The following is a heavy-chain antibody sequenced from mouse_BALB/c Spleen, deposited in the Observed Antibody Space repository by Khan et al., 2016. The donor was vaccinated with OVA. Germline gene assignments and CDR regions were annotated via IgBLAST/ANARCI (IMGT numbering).Heavy chain of an antibody. CDR2: IEPTTGYT. V-gene: IGHV1-7*01. D-gene: IGHD2-12*01. CDR1: GYTFTTYW. Sequence: VQLQQSGAELAKPGASVKMSCKASGYTFTTYWMHWVKQRPGQGLEWIGYIEPTTGYTEYHQKLKEKATLTTEKSSSTAYMQLSSRTSEDSAVYYCARRGLYVIFAYWGQGTLVTVSA. J-gene: IGHJ3*01. CDR3: ARRGLYVIFAY.